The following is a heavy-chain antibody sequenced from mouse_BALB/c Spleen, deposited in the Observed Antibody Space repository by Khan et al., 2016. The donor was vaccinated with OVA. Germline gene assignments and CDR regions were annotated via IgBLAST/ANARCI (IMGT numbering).Heavy chain of an antibody. CDR2: INYSGST. Sequence: EVKLLESGPGLVKPSQSLSLTCTVTGYSITSDYAWNWIRQFPGNRLEWMGYINYSGSTSKKPSLKSRMSISRDTSKNQIFVQLNSVTTEDTATYYCVRGRSYWGQGTLVTVSA. V-gene: IGHV3-2*02. J-gene: IGHJ3*01. CDR3: VRGRSY. CDR1: GYSITSDYA.